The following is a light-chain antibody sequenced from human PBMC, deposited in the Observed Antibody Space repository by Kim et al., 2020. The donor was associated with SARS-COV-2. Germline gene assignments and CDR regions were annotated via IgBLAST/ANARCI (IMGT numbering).Light chain of an antibody. CDR3: SSRDSSGNHVV. CDR1: SLRSYY. Sequence: SSELTQDPAVSVALGQTVRITCQGDSLRSYYASWYQQKPGQAPVLFIYGKNNRPAGIPDRFSGSSSGDTASLTITGAQAEDEADYYCSSRDSSGNHVVFG. J-gene: IGLJ2*01. V-gene: IGLV3-19*01. CDR2: GKN.